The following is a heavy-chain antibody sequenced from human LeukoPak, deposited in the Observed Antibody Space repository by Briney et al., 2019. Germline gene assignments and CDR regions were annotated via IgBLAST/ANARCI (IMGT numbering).Heavy chain of an antibody. J-gene: IGHJ4*02. V-gene: IGHV3-30*18. CDR1: GFTFSSYG. CDR3: AKEEVGATTGDY. D-gene: IGHD1-26*01. CDR2: ISYDGSNK. Sequence: GGSLRLSCAASGFTFSSYGMHWVRQAPGKGLEWVAVISYDGSNKYYADSVKGRFTIPRDNSKNTLYLQMNSLRAEDTAVYYCAKEEVGATTGDYWGQGTLVTVSS.